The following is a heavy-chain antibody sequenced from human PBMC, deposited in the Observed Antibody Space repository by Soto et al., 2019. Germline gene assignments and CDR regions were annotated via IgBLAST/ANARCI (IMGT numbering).Heavy chain of an antibody. Sequence: EVQLVESGGGLVRPGGSLRLSCAASGFTVTSNYMSWVRQAPGRGLEWVSIFYPAGSTYYADSVQGRFTISRDSSKNILYLHMNSLRAEDTAVYYCAKVGDSSGYAKYFHHWGQGTLVTVSS. CDR1: GFTVTSNY. J-gene: IGHJ1*01. CDR2: FYPAGST. D-gene: IGHD3-22*01. CDR3: AKVGDSSGYAKYFHH. V-gene: IGHV3-66*01.